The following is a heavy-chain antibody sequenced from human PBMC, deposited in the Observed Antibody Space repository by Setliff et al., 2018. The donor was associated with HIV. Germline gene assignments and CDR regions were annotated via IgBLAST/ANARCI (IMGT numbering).Heavy chain of an antibody. D-gene: IGHD3-22*01. Sequence: PGGSLRLSCVASGFTFNTAWVSWVRQAPGKGLEWVGRIKSKTDGGATDYAAPVKGRFTISRDDSINTLYLQMTSLKIEDTAVYYCTTKLQVGQRDIEDYDSSGYYYALDYWGQGTLVTVSS. CDR2: IKSKTDGGAT. J-gene: IGHJ4*02. V-gene: IGHV3-15*01. CDR3: TTKLQVGQRDIEDYDSSGYYYALDY. CDR1: GFTFNTAW.